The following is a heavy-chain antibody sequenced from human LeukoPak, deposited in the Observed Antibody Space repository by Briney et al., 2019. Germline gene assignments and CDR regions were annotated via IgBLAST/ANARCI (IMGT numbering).Heavy chain of an antibody. CDR3: ARRRYLYYDSSGYYLA. V-gene: IGHV4-34*01. CDR2: INHSGST. J-gene: IGHJ5*02. D-gene: IGHD3-22*01. CDR1: GGSFSGYY. Sequence: PSETLSLTCAVYGGSFSGYYWSWIRQPPGKGLEWIGEINHSGSTNYNPSLKSRVTISVDTSKNQFSLKLSSVTAADTAVYYCARRRYLYYDSSGYYLAWGQGTLVTVSS.